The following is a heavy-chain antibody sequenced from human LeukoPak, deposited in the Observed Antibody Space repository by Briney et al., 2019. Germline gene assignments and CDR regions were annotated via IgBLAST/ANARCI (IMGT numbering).Heavy chain of an antibody. CDR1: GLTLKNYA. V-gene: IGHV3-23*01. CDR3: AKEENDYYDSSGYYPIDS. Sequence: GGSLRLSCAASGLTLKNYALTWFRKSPGKGLEWVASIIGRGGTTDYADSVKGRFTISRDNSQNTLYLQMNSLRAEDTAVYYCAKEENDYYDSSGYYPIDSWGQGTLVTVSS. CDR2: IIGRGGTT. J-gene: IGHJ4*02. D-gene: IGHD3-22*01.